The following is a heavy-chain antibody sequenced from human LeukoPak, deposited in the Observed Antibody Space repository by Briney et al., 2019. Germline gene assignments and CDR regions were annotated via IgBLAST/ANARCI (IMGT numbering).Heavy chain of an antibody. CDR1: GFTFSSYA. CDR3: AKDWTPAEPPLGGAYYYYGMDV. D-gene: IGHD2-21*01. Sequence: GGSLRLSCAASGFTFSSYAMSWVRQAPGKGLEWVSAISGSGGSTYYADSVKGRFTISRDNSKNTLYLQMNSLRAEDTAVYYCAKDWTPAEPPLGGAYYYYGMDVWGQGTTVTVSS. J-gene: IGHJ6*02. V-gene: IGHV3-23*01. CDR2: ISGSGGST.